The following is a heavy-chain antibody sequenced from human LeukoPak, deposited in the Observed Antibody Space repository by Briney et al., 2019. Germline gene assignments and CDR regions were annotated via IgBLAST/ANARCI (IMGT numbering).Heavy chain of an antibody. CDR2: ISAYNGDT. V-gene: IGHV1-18*01. CDR3: AKVDPITAVTTGEDY. J-gene: IGHJ4*02. CDR1: GYTFTSYG. Sequence: ASVKVSCKASGYTFTSYGISWVRQAPGQGLEWMGWISAYNGDTKYAQKVQGRVTMTTDTSTRTAYMELRSLRSDDTAVYYCAKVDPITAVTTGEDYWGQGTLVTVSS. D-gene: IGHD4-17*01.